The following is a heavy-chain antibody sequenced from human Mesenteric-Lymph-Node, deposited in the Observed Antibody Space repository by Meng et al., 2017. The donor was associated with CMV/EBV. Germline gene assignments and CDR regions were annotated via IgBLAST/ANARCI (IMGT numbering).Heavy chain of an antibody. V-gene: IGHV3-9*01. J-gene: IGHJ4*02. Sequence: SLKISCEAFGFTFYDYAMHWVRQRPGKGLEWVAGISWNSGGITYADSVKGRFTIFRDNAKNSLYLQMNSLRVEDTAVYYCARDRPFYDFWSGFDYWGPGTRVTVSS. CDR1: GFTFYDYA. CDR3: ARDRPFYDFWSGFDY. CDR2: ISWNSGGI. D-gene: IGHD3-3*01.